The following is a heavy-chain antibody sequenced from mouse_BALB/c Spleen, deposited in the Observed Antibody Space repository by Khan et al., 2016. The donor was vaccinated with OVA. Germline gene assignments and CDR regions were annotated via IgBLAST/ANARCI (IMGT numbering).Heavy chain of an antibody. D-gene: IGHD2-14*01. CDR2: IIPSNDYT. Sequence: QVQLKESGAELARPGASVKMSCKASGYTFTTYTIHWVKQRPGQGLEWIGYIIPSNDYTNYNQKFKDRATLTADKSSSTAYMQLSSLTSEDSAVYYCARAGAYYRSDGWFAYWGQGTLVTVSA. CDR3: ARAGAYYRSDGWFAY. CDR1: GYTFTTYT. V-gene: IGHV1-4*01. J-gene: IGHJ3*01.